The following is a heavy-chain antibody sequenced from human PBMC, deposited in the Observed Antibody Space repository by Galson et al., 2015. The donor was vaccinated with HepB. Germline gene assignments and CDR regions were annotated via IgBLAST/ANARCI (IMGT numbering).Heavy chain of an antibody. D-gene: IGHD3-10*01. CDR2: ISTSRETL. J-gene: IGHJ2*01. CDR3: GRAGVYGSVYWYFDL. Sequence: SLRLSCAASGFTFSSYTINWVRQAPWKGLEWISYISTSRETLHYADSVEGRLTISRDNAKNSLYLEMNSMRDEDTAVYYCGRAGVYGSVYWYFDLWGRGTLVTVSS. V-gene: IGHV3-48*02. CDR1: GFTFSSYT.